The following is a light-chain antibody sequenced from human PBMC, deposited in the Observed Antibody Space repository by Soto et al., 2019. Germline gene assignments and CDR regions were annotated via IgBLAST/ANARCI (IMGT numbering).Light chain of an antibody. CDR3: QQYGSSGT. J-gene: IGKJ1*01. CDR2: GAS. Sequence: ELVLTQSPGTLSLSTGERDTLSCRASQSVSNNYLAWYQQKPGQAPRLLIYGASNRATGIPDRFSGSGSGTDFTLTISRLEPEDFAVYYCQQYGSSGTFGQGTKVDI. V-gene: IGKV3-20*01. CDR1: QSVSNNY.